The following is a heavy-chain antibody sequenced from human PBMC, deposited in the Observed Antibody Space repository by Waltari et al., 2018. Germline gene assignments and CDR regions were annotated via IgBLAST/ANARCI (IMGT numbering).Heavy chain of an antibody. V-gene: IGHV1-69*01. D-gene: IGHD2-15*01. CDR3: ARESGFVVVVAATLAGRFDP. Sequence: QVQLVQSGAEVKKPGSSVKVSCKASGGTFSSYAISWVRQAPGQGLEWMGGLIPTSGTANYAPKCQGRVTITADESTSTAYMELSSLRSEDTAVYYCARESGFVVVVAATLAGRFDPWGQGTLVTVSS. CDR2: LIPTSGTA. CDR1: GGTFSSYA. J-gene: IGHJ5*02.